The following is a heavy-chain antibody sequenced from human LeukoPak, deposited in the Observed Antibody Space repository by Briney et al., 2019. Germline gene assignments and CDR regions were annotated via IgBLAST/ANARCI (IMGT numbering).Heavy chain of an antibody. CDR3: AREVVGAQCVLDI. V-gene: IGHV3-7*01. J-gene: IGHJ3*02. Sequence: PGGSLRLSCGASGFTFSSFWMSWVRQAPGKGLEWLANIKKDGSEKHIVDSVKGRFTISRDNVKNSLYLQMNSLRVEDTAVYYCAREVVGAQCVLDIWGQGKMVTVLS. CDR2: IKKDGSEK. CDR1: GFTFSSFW. D-gene: IGHD1-26*01.